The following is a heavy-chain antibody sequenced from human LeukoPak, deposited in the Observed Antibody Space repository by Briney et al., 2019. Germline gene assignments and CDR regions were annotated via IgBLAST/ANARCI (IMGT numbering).Heavy chain of an antibody. CDR1: EFTFSGAW. CDR2: IKSKTDGGTT. CDR3: TTEGYSYGYYGGY. V-gene: IGHV3-15*01. J-gene: IGHJ4*02. Sequence: GGSLRLSCVASEFTFSGAWMHWVRQAPGKGLEWVGRIKSKTDGGTTDYAAPVKGRFTISRDDSKNTLYLQMNSLKTEDTAVYYCTTEGYSYGYYGGYWGQGTLVTVSS. D-gene: IGHD5-18*01.